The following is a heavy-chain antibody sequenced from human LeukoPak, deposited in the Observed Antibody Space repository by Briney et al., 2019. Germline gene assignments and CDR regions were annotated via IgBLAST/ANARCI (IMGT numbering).Heavy chain of an antibody. J-gene: IGHJ4*02. CDR3: ARGPQVAVGGYLAY. D-gene: IGHD3-3*01. Sequence: SETLSLTCTVSGGSISGYYWSWIRQPAGKGLEWIGRIYSSGSTGYNPSLKSRVTMSVDTSKNQSSLKLTSMTAADTAMYYCARGPQVAVGGYLAYWGQGTLVTVSS. CDR2: IYSSGST. V-gene: IGHV4-4*07. CDR1: GGSISGYY.